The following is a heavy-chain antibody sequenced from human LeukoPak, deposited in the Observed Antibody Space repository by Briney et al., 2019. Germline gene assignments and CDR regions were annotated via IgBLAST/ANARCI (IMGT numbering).Heavy chain of an antibody. CDR2: ISGGGGSS. Sequence: PGGSLRLSCAASGFTFSTYAMSWVRQAPGKGLEWVSGISGGGGSSYYADSVKGRFSISRDNSKNTLYLQMNSLRAEDTAVYYCAKGSGQIQLWSNFDYWGQGALVTVSS. CDR3: AKGSGQIQLWSNFDY. D-gene: IGHD5-18*01. J-gene: IGHJ4*02. V-gene: IGHV3-23*01. CDR1: GFTFSTYA.